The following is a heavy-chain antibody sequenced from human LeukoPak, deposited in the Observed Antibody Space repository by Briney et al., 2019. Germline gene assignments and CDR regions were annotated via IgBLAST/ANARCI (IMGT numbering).Heavy chain of an antibody. CDR3: AGRMVRGVIVYYYYYMDV. D-gene: IGHD3-10*01. Sequence: SETLSLTCAVYGGSFSGYYWSWIRQPPGKGLEWIGEINHSGSTNYNPSLKSRVTISVDTSKNQFSLKLSSVTAADTAVYYCAGRMVRGVIVYYYYYMDVWGKGTTVTISS. CDR2: INHSGST. CDR1: GGSFSGYY. V-gene: IGHV4-34*01. J-gene: IGHJ6*03.